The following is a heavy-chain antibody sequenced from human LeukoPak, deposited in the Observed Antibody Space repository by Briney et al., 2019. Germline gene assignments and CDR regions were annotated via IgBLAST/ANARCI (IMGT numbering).Heavy chain of an antibody. CDR3: ARGAVEMATQFGNWFDP. CDR2: INTNTGNP. D-gene: IGHD5-24*01. J-gene: IGHJ5*02. CDR1: GYTFTSYA. Sequence: ASVKVSCKASGYTFTSYAMNWVRQAPGQGLEWMGWINTNTGNPTYAQGFTGRFVFSLGTSVSTAYLQISSLKAEDTAVYYCARGAVEMATQFGNWFDPWGQGTLVTVSS. V-gene: IGHV7-4-1*02.